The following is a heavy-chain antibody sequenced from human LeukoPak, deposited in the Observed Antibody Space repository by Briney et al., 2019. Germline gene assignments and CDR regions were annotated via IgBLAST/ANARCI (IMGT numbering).Heavy chain of an antibody. CDR3: AKERFQWELHFDY. V-gene: IGHV3-23*01. J-gene: IGHJ4*02. CDR1: GFTFSSYG. CDR2: ISGSGGST. Sequence: GGSLRLSCAASGFTFSSYGMSWVRQAPGRGLEWVSAISGSGGSTYYADSVKGRFTISRDNSKNTLYLQMNSLRAEDTAVYYCAKERFQWELHFDYWGQGTLVTVSS. D-gene: IGHD1-26*01.